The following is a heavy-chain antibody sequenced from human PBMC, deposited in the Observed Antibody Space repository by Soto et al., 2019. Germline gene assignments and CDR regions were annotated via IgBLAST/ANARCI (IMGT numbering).Heavy chain of an antibody. CDR3: ATNNYGSGSYVGFDP. V-gene: IGHV3-21*01. CDR2: ISSSSSYI. J-gene: IGHJ5*02. CDR1: GFTFSSYS. Sequence: EVQLVESGGGLVKPGGSLRLSCAASGFTFSSYSMNWVRQAPGKGLEWVSSISSSSSYIYYADSVKGRFTISRYNAKNSLYLPMNSLEAEDTAVYYGATNNYGSGSYVGFDPWGQGTLVTVSS. D-gene: IGHD3-10*01.